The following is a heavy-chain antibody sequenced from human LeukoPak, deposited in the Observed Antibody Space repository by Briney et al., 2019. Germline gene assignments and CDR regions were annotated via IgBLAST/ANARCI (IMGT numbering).Heavy chain of an antibody. J-gene: IGHJ6*03. CDR2: ISSSGSTI. V-gene: IGHV3-48*04. CDR1: GFTFSSYS. Sequence: GGSLRLSCAASGFTFSSYSMNWVRQAPGKGLEWVSYISSSGSTIYYADSVKGRFTISRDNAKNSLYLQMNSLRAEDTAVYYCARVYSSSWYDYYYYYMDVWGKGTTVTISS. D-gene: IGHD6-13*01. CDR3: ARVYSSSWYDYYYYYMDV.